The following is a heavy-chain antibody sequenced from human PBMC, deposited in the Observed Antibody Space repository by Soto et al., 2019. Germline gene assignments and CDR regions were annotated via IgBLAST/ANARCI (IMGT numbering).Heavy chain of an antibody. CDR3: SGCSGGACHQNYGMDV. CDR2: TSPITSHI. V-gene: IGHV3-21*01. Sequence: EVHLVESGGGLVKPGGSLRLSCAVSGFTFSSCTMNWVRRPPGKGLEWVSSTSPITSHIYYADSVKGRFTISRDNAKNSLFLQMNSLRAEDTAVYYCSGCSGGACHQNYGMDVWGQGTTVTVSS. CDR1: GFTFSSCT. J-gene: IGHJ6*02. D-gene: IGHD2-15*01.